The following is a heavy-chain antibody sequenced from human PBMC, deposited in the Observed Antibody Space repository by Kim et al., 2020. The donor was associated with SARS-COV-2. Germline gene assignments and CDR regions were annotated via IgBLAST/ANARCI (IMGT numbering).Heavy chain of an antibody. CDR3: AKVVGGYFYYGMDV. CDR1: GYTFTSYD. D-gene: IGHD2-15*01. Sequence: ASVKVSCTASGYTFTSYDISWVRQAPGQGLEWMGWISGYNGNTNYAQKFQGRVTMTTDTSTSTAYMELRSLRSDDTAVYYCAKVVGGYFYYGMDVWGQGT. J-gene: IGHJ6*02. CDR2: ISGYNGNT. V-gene: IGHV1-18*01.